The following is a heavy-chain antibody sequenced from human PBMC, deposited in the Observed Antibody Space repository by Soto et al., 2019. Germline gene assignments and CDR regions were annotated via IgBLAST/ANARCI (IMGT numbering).Heavy chain of an antibody. Sequence: QITLKESGPTLVKPTETLTLTCTFSGFSLSTSGVGVGWIRQPPGKALEWLALIYWDDDKRYSPPLKNRLTITKDTSKNQVVLTMTNMEPVDTATYYCAHRASFKWFDPWGQGTLVTVSS. J-gene: IGHJ5*02. CDR3: AHRASFKWFDP. CDR2: IYWDDDK. CDR1: GFSLSTSGVG. V-gene: IGHV2-5*02.